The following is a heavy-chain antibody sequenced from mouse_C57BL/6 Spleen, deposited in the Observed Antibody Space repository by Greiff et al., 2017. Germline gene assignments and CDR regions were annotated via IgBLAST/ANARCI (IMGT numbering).Heavy chain of an antibody. CDR2: IDPENGDP. CDR3: TTLYDYDAYYAMDY. Sequence: VQLQQSGAELVRPGASVKLSCTASGFNIKDDYMHWVKQRPEQGLEWIGWIDPENGDPEYASKFQGKATITADTSSNTAYLQLSSLTSEDTAVYYCTTLYDYDAYYAMDYWGQGTSVTVSS. J-gene: IGHJ4*01. V-gene: IGHV14-4*01. D-gene: IGHD2-4*01. CDR1: GFNIKDDY.